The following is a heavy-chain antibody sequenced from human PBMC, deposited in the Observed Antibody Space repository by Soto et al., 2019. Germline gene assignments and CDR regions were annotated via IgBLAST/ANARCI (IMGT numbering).Heavy chain of an antibody. V-gene: IGHV1-46*03. CDR1: GYTFTSYY. J-gene: IGHJ4*02. D-gene: IGHD2-2*01. CDR3: ARVPISDIVVVPAAMPFDY. Sequence: ASVKVSCKASGYTFTSYYMHWVRQAPGQGLEWMGIINPSGGSISYAQKFQGRVTMTRDTSTSTVYMELSSLRSEDTAVYYCARVPISDIVVVPAAMPFDYWGQGTLVTVS. CDR2: INPSGGSI.